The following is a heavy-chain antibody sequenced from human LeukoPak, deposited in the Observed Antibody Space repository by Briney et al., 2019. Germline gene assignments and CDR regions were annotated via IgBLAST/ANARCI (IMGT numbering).Heavy chain of an antibody. Sequence: SETLSLTCTVSGGSISHYYWSWIRQPPGKGLEWIGYIYYSGSTNYNPSLKSRVAISVDTSKNQLSLKLTSVTAADTAVYYCARGPLGYCSSSSCHGPDYWGQGTLVTVSS. V-gene: IGHV4-59*01. CDR2: IYYSGST. D-gene: IGHD2-2*01. CDR3: ARGPLGYCSSSSCHGPDY. CDR1: GGSISHYY. J-gene: IGHJ4*02.